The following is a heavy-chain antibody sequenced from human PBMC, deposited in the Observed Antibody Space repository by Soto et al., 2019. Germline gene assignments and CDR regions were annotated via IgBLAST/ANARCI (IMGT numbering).Heavy chain of an antibody. CDR1: GFTFSSYA. CDR3: AKDLADPFYDILTGFAFDI. CDR2: ISGSGGST. V-gene: IGHV3-23*01. D-gene: IGHD3-9*01. J-gene: IGHJ3*02. Sequence: PGGSLRLSCSASGFTFSSYAMSWVRQAPGKGLEWVSAISGSGGSTYYADSVKGRFTISRDNSKNTLYLQMNSLRAEDTAVYYCAKDLADPFYDILTGFAFDIWGQGTMVTVSS.